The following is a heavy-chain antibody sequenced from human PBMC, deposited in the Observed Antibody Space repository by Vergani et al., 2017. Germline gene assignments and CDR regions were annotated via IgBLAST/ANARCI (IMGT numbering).Heavy chain of an antibody. Sequence: QVQLVESGGGVVQPGRSLRLSCAASGFTFSSYGMHWVRQAPGKWLEWVAVIWYDGSNKYYADSVKGRFTISRDNSKNTLYLQMNSLRAEDTAVYYCARDGSYDFWSGYTLRYRDVWGKGTTVTVSS. CDR1: GFTFSSYG. V-gene: IGHV3-33*08. D-gene: IGHD3-3*01. J-gene: IGHJ6*03. CDR2: IWYDGSNK. CDR3: ARDGSYDFWSGYTLRYRDV.